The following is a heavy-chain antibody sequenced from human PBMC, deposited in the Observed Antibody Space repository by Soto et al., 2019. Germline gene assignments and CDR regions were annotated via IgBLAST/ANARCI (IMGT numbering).Heavy chain of an antibody. D-gene: IGHD5-18*01. J-gene: IGHJ2*01. CDR3: ARQSGYSHGYFDL. Sequence: SETLSLTCTVSGGSISSYYWSWIRQPPGKGLEWIANIYYSGNTYYNPSLKSRVTISVDTSRNSFSLKLSSLTATDTAVYYCARQSGYSHGYFDLWGRGTLVTVSS. CDR1: GGSISSYY. CDR2: IYYSGNT. V-gene: IGHV4-59*08.